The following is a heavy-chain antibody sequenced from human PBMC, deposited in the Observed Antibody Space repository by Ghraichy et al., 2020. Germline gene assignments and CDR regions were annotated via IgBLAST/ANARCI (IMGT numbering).Heavy chain of an antibody. Sequence: GGSLRLSCAASGFTVSSNYMSWVRQAPGKGLEWVSVIYSGGSTYYADSVKGRFTISRDNSKNTLYLQMNSLRAEDTAVYYCARGTYYGSGSYYTPYYYYGMDVWGQGTTVTVSS. J-gene: IGHJ6*02. CDR2: IYSGGST. D-gene: IGHD3-10*01. CDR1: GFTVSSNY. CDR3: ARGTYYGSGSYYTPYYYYGMDV. V-gene: IGHV3-53*01.